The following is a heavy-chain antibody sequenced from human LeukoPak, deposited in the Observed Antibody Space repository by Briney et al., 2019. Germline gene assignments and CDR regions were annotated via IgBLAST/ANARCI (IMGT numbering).Heavy chain of an antibody. D-gene: IGHD2-21*02. CDR1: GDSISSGGYY. CDR3: ARTDDAFHI. V-gene: IGHV4-61*08. J-gene: IGHJ3*02. CDR2: IFYSGST. Sequence: PSETLSLTCNVSGDSISSGGYYWSWIRQPPGKGLEWIGHIFYSGSTNYNPSLKSRVTISLVMSKNQISLKLSSVATADTAMYYCARTDDAFHIWGHGTTVTVSS.